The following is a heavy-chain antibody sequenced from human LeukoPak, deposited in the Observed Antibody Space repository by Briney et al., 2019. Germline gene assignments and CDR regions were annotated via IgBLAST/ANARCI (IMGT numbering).Heavy chain of an antibody. D-gene: IGHD6-6*01. V-gene: IGHV4-39*01. CDR1: GGSISRGGYY. J-gene: IGHJ4*02. CDR3: ARQRPGHCDY. Sequence: SETLSLTCTVSGGSISRGGYYWTWIRQHPGKGLEWIGYIYHSGSTYYNPSLKSRVTISVDTSKNQFSLKLSSVTAADTAMYYCARQRPGHCDYWGQGTLVSVSS. CDR2: IYHSGST.